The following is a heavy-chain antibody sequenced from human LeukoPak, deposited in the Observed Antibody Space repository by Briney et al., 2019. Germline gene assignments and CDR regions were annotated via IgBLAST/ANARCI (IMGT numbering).Heavy chain of an antibody. CDR1: GFTFSTYA. CDR2: ITTKGDTT. D-gene: IGHD3-10*01. J-gene: IGHJ4*02. V-gene: IGHV3-64*04. CDR3: AKDASGSPYYFDY. Sequence: GGSLRLSCAASGFTFSTYAMHWVRQAPGKGLEYVSAITTKGDTTYYADSVRGRFTISRDNSKNTLCLQMNSLRAEDTAVYYCAKDASGSPYYFDYWGQGTLVTVSS.